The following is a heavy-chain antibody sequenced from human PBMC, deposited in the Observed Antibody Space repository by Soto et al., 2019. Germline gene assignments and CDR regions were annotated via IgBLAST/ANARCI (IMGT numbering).Heavy chain of an antibody. V-gene: IGHV3-21*06. CDR1: GFMFSAYT. Sequence: GGSLRLSCAASGFMFSAYTMNWVRQAPGKGLEWLSSISDDSSYIDYADSLRGRFTVSRDNARNSLYLQIDSLGVEDAAVYYCATPYYFNHWGPGTLVTVSS. D-gene: IGHD3-16*01. CDR2: ISDDSSYI. J-gene: IGHJ1*01. CDR3: ATPYYFNH.